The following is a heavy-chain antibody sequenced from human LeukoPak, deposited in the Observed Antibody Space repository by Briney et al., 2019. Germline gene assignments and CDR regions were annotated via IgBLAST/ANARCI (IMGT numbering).Heavy chain of an antibody. D-gene: IGHD6-13*01. Sequence: GGSLRLSCAASGFTFSRYWMSWVRQAPGKGLEWVANLKQDGSEKYYVDSVKGRFTISRDNAKNSLSLQMNSLRAEDTAVYYCAGIGAAGIDYWGQGTLVTVSS. J-gene: IGHJ4*02. CDR3: AGIGAAGIDY. V-gene: IGHV3-7*01. CDR2: LKQDGSEK. CDR1: GFTFSRYW.